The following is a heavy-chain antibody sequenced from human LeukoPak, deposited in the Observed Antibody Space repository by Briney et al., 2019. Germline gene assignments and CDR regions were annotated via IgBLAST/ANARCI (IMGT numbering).Heavy chain of an antibody. CDR3: AKVSGSSSSWYIYAFDI. CDR2: ISGSGGST. Sequence: PGGSLRLSCAASGFTFSSYAMSWVRQAPGKGLERVSAISGSGGSTYYADSVKGRFTISRDNSKNTLYLQMNSLRAEDTAVYYCAKVSGSSSSWYIYAFDIWGQGTMVTVSS. CDR1: GFTFSSYA. J-gene: IGHJ3*02. V-gene: IGHV3-23*01. D-gene: IGHD6-13*01.